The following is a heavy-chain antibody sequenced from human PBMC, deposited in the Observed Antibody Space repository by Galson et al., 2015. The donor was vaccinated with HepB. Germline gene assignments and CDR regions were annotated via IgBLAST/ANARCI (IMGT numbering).Heavy chain of an antibody. CDR3: AKDRGYCGGDCYANPYYYYYGMDV. J-gene: IGHJ6*02. Sequence: SLRLSCAASGFTFSSYGMHWVRQAPGKGLEWVAFIRYDGSNKYYADSVKGRFTISRDNSKNTLYLQMNSLRAEDTAVYYCAKDRGYCGGDCYANPYYYYYGMDVWGQGTTVTVSS. CDR2: IRYDGSNK. D-gene: IGHD2-21*02. CDR1: GFTFSSYG. V-gene: IGHV3-30*02.